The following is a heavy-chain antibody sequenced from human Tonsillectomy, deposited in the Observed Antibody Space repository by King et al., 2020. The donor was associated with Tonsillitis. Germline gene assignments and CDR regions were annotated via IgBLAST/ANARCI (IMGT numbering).Heavy chain of an antibody. CDR3: AKDRDFWSPHGMDV. V-gene: IGHV3-23*04. J-gene: IGHJ6*02. D-gene: IGHD3-3*01. CDR2: VSGSGGST. Sequence: VQLVESGGGLIQPGGSLRLSCAASGFTFSSYAMNWVRQAPGKGLEWVSGVSGSGGSTYYADSVEGRFAISRDNTQNTLYLKMNSLRAEDTAIYYCAKDRDFWSPHGMDVWGHGTTVTVSS. CDR1: GFTFSSYA.